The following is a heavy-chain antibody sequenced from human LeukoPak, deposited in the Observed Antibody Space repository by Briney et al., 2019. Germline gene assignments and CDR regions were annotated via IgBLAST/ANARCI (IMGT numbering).Heavy chain of an antibody. CDR3: ARGEAAAGTNFDY. Sequence: PGGSLRLSFAASGFTFSSYSMNWVRQAPGKGLEWVSSISSSSTYIYYADSVKGRFTISRDNAKNSLYLQMNSLRAEDTGVYYCARGEAAAGTNFDYWGQGTLVTVSS. CDR1: GFTFSSYS. CDR2: ISSSSTYI. V-gene: IGHV3-21*01. D-gene: IGHD6-13*01. J-gene: IGHJ4*02.